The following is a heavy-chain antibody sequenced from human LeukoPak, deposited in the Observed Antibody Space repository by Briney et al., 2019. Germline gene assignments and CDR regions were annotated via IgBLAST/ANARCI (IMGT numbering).Heavy chain of an antibody. J-gene: IGHJ4*02. CDR1: GFTFNSYG. Sequence: PGGSLRLSCAASGFTFNSYGMHWVRQAPGKGLEWVAVISYDGSNKYYADSVKGRFTISRDNSKNTLYLQMNSLRAEDTAVYYCAKLPCGYCSGGSGDYFDYWGQGTLVTVSS. CDR3: AKLPCGYCSGGSGDYFDY. V-gene: IGHV3-30*18. D-gene: IGHD2-15*01. CDR2: ISYDGSNK.